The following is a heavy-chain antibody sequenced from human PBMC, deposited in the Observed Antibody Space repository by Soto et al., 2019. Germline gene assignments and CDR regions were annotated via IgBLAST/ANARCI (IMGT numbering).Heavy chain of an antibody. V-gene: IGHV3-23*01. CDR2: ISSSGGRT. Sequence: PGGSLRLSCGGSGFTFANFGMGWVRQAPGKGLYWVSGISSSGGRTYYADSVKGRFTISRDNSKSTLYLQMDSLRADDTAVYYCAIVSKFGVVIGYFHSRGQGPLVT. CDR3: AIVSKFGVVIGYFHS. CDR1: GFTFANFG. J-gene: IGHJ4*02. D-gene: IGHD3-3*01.